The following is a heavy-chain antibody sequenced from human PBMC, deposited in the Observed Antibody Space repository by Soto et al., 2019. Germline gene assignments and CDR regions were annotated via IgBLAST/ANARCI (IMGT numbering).Heavy chain of an antibody. J-gene: IGHJ4*02. V-gene: IGHV3-73*01. CDR1: GFTFSGSA. CDR3: TRPLGYSSSSGTG. CDR2: IRSKANSYAT. D-gene: IGHD6-6*01. Sequence: GGSLRLSCAASGFTFSGSAMHWVRQASGKGLEWVGRIRSKANSYATAYAAPVKGRFTISRDDSKNTAYLQMNSLKTEDTAVYYCTRPLGYSSSSGTGWGQGTLVTVSS.